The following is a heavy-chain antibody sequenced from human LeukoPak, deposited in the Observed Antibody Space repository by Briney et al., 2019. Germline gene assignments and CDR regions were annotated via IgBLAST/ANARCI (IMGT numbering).Heavy chain of an antibody. J-gene: IGHJ4*02. CDR1: GFTFSSYA. V-gene: IGHV3-21*01. Sequence: GGSLRLSCAASGFTFSSYAMHWVRQAPGKGLEWVSSISSSSSYIYYADSVKGRFTISRDNAKNSLYLQMNSLRAEDTAVYYCARRVAAADFDYWGQGTLVTVSS. CDR3: ARRVAAADFDY. D-gene: IGHD6-13*01. CDR2: ISSSSSYI.